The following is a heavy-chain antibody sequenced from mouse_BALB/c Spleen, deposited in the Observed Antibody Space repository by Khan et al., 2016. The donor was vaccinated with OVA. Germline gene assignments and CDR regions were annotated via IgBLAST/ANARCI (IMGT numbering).Heavy chain of an antibody. CDR1: GFTFSDYY. Sequence: EVELVESGGGLVKPGGSLKLSCAASGFTFSDYYMYWIRQTPEKRLEWVATISDGSTYTYYPDSVKGRFTISRDNAKNSRYLQMSSLKSEDTAIYYCGRGHYGDPFSYWGQGTLVTVSA. CDR3: GRGHYGDPFSY. V-gene: IGHV5-4*02. CDR2: ISDGSTYT. D-gene: IGHD2-13*01. J-gene: IGHJ3*01.